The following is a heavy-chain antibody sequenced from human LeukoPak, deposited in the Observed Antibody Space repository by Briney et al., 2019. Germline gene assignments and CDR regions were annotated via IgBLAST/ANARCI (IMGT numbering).Heavy chain of an antibody. J-gene: IGHJ4*02. Sequence: PGGSLRLSCAASGFTFSSYAMGWVRQAPGKGLEWVSAISGSGGSTYYADSVKGRFTISRDNSKNTLYLQMNSLRAEDTAVYYCAKNHYDILTGYGYWGQGTLVTVSS. CDR1: GFTFSSYA. CDR2: ISGSGGST. CDR3: AKNHYDILTGYGY. D-gene: IGHD3-9*01. V-gene: IGHV3-23*01.